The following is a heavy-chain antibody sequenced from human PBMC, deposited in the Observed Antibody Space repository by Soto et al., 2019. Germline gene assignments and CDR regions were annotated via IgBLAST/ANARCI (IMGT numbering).Heavy chain of an antibody. D-gene: IGHD4-17*01. CDR1: GFSLSTSGVG. V-gene: IGHV2-5*01. J-gene: IGHJ5*02. CDR3: AHAIPLLRGYGDFNWFDP. Sequence: GSGPTLVNPIQTLTLTCTFSGFSLSTSGVGVGWIRQPPGKALEWLALIYWNDDKRYSPSLKSRLTITKDTSKNQVVLTMTNMDPVDTATYYCAHAIPLLRGYGDFNWFDPWGQGTLVTVSS. CDR2: IYWNDDK.